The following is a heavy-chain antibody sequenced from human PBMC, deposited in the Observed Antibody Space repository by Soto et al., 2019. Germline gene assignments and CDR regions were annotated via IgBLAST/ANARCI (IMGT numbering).Heavy chain of an antibody. CDR1: GFIFNDYG. Sequence: GSLSLYCEVPGFIFNDYGMHWVRQAPGKGLDWVAVISYDGDNKYYAQSVKGRFTISRDNSKNTLFLNMDSLRPEDTAVYHCVKGDLDTAVVNSPDAFDFWGPGTMVTVSS. V-gene: IGHV3-30*18. CDR2: ISYDGDNK. D-gene: IGHD5-18*01. CDR3: VKGDLDTAVVNSPDAFDF. J-gene: IGHJ3*01.